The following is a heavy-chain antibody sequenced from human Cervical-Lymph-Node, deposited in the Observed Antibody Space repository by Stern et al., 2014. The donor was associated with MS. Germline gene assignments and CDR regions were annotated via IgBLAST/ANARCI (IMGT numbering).Heavy chain of an antibody. Sequence: QVQLVQSGAEGKKPGASVKVSCKASGYTFTTYYMHWVRQATGQGLEWMGMIYPSGGSTSYAPKFQGRVTMTRDTSTSTIYMELSSLRSEDTAIYYCARDRFAFDFWGQGTMVTVSS. J-gene: IGHJ3*01. V-gene: IGHV1-46*01. CDR2: IYPSGGST. CDR3: ARDRFAFDF. CDR1: GYTFTTYY.